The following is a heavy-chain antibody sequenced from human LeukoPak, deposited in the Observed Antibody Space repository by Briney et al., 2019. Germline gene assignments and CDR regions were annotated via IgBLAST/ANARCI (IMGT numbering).Heavy chain of an antibody. Sequence: GGSLRLSCAASGFTVSSYSMNWVRQAPGKGLEWVSYISSSSSMIYYADSVKGRFTISRDNAKDSLYLQMKSLRDEDTAIYYCARDYGDLPARVPYFDYWGQGTLVTVSS. CDR2: ISSSSSMI. CDR3: ARDYGDLPARVPYFDY. D-gene: IGHD4-17*01. V-gene: IGHV3-48*02. J-gene: IGHJ4*02. CDR1: GFTVSSYS.